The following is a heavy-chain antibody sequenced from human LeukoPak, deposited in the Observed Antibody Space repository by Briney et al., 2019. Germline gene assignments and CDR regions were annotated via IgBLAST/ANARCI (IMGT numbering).Heavy chain of an antibody. CDR1: GFSFSSYA. V-gene: IGHV3-23*01. J-gene: IGHJ4*02. Sequence: GGSLRLSCAASGFSFSSYAMSWVRQVPGRGLEWVSAISGSGGGTYYADSVKGRFTISRDNSKNTLYLQMNSLRAEDTAVYYCAKGVRLYSGMYYFDYWGQGILVTVSS. CDR2: ISGSGGGT. D-gene: IGHD2-15*01. CDR3: AKGVRLYSGMYYFDY.